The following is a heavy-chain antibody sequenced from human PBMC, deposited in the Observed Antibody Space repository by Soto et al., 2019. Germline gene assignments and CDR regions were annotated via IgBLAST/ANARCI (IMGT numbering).Heavy chain of an antibody. CDR3: ARLLSYCDYGVWFDH. V-gene: IGHV1-18*01. J-gene: IGHJ5*02. CDR1: GYTFTSYG. D-gene: IGHD4-17*01. CDR2: ISAYNGNT. Sequence: QVQLVQSGAEVKKPGASVKVSCKASGYTFTSYGISWVRQAPGQGLEWMGWISAYNGNTNYAQKLQGRVTMTTDTSPRPAYIEPRSLRSDDTAVYYCARLLSYCDYGVWFDHWGQGTLVTVSS.